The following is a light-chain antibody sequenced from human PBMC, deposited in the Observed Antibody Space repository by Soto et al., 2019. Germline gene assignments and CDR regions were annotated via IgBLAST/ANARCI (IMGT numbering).Light chain of an antibody. Sequence: DIQMTQSPASLSASVGDRVTITCRASENINFYLHWYQQKPGKAPKLLIYAASTLQSGVPSRFSGSGSGTDFTLTLNSLQPEDFATYYCQQGYSTLGITFGQGTRL. CDR1: ENINFY. CDR2: AAS. J-gene: IGKJ5*01. CDR3: QQGYSTLGIT. V-gene: IGKV1-39*01.